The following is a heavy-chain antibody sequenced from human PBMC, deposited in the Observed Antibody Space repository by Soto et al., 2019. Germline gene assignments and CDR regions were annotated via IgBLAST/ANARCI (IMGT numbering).Heavy chain of an antibody. V-gene: IGHV6-1*01. Sequence: PSQTLSLTCAITGDSVSSNSAGWSWARQSPSRGLEWLGRTYYRSKWYYEYAVSVRGRITINPDTSKNQYSLQLNSVTPEDTAVYFCARGEQYSGRIFDYWGHGTLVTVSS. CDR1: GDSVSSNSAG. D-gene: IGHD1-26*01. CDR3: ARGEQYSGRIFDY. J-gene: IGHJ4*01. CDR2: TYYRSKWYY.